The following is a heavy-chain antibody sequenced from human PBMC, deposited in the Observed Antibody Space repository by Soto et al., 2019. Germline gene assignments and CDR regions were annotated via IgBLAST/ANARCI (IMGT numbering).Heavy chain of an antibody. CDR3: AGLCPDESSGYHLNF. D-gene: IGHD3-22*01. V-gene: IGHV4-39*01. CDR2: IYYLGNT. Sequence: SETLSLTCTVSGGSIRISSSYWGWVLHPPGKGLEWVGSIYYLGNTYYNPSLGSRATISVDTSKNQFSLNLRSVTAADTAVFYCAGLCPDESSGYHLNFWGQGTLVTVSS. J-gene: IGHJ4*02. CDR1: GGSIRISSSY.